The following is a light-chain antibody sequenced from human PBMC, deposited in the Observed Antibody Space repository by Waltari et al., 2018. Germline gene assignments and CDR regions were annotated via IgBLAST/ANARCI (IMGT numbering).Light chain of an antibody. V-gene: IGLV2-14*01. Sequence: QSALTQPASVSGSPGQSIHIACTGRSSDAGGYNQAPWYQQHTGKAPKLMFYEVSNRPSGVSTRFSVSTSGNTASLTISGLQADDEADYACSAYTSSSSVVFGGGTKLTVL. J-gene: IGLJ2*01. CDR3: SAYTSSSSVV. CDR2: EVS. CDR1: SSDAGGYNQ.